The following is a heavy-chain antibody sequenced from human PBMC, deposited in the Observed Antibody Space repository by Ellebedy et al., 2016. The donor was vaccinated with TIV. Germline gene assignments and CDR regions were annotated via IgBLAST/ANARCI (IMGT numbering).Heavy chain of an antibody. J-gene: IGHJ4*02. CDR2: ITNTGSRK. D-gene: IGHD3-22*01. CDR1: RLIFNNYA. CDR3: AKGRGGGSASSAPRYYFDY. V-gene: IGHV3-23*01. Sequence: GESLKISCAASRLIFNNYAMRWVRQAPGKGLEWVSTITNTGSRKYYADSVEGRFIITRDNSKRTLYLQMNSMRAEDTAIYYCAKGRGGGSASSAPRYYFDYWGLGTLVTVSS.